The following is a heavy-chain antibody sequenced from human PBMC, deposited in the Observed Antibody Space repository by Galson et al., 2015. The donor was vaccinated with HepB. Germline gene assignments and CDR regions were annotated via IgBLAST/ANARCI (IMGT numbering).Heavy chain of an antibody. CDR1: GFTFSSCW. D-gene: IGHD3-10*01. CDR3: AKVIRGVIVGMEF. CDR2: INQDGSEK. Sequence: SLRLSCATSGFTFSSCWMTWVRQAPGKGLEWVANINQDGSEKYYVDSVKGRFTISRDNAKNSLFLQMNSLRAGDTAVYYCAKVIRGVIVGMEFWGQGTLVTISS. J-gene: IGHJ1*01. V-gene: IGHV3-7*03.